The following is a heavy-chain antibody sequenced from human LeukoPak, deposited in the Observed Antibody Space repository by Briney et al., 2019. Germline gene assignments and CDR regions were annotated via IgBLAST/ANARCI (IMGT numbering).Heavy chain of an antibody. CDR2: IRSKANSYAT. J-gene: IGHJ6*02. CDR1: GXTFSGSA. D-gene: IGHD3-22*01. Sequence: QPGGSLKLSFAASGXTFSGSAMHWVRQASGKGLEWVGRIRSKANSYATAYAASVKGRFTVSRGDSKNTAYLQMNSLKTEDTAVYYCTSYYDSSGYYPYYYYGMDVWGQGTTVTVSS. V-gene: IGHV3-73*01. CDR3: TSYYDSSGYYPYYYYGMDV.